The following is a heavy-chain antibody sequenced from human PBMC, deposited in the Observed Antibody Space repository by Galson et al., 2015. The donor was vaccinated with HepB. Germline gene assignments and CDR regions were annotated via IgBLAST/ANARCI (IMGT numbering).Heavy chain of an antibody. J-gene: IGHJ6*02. Sequence: SVKVSCKASGGTFSSYTISWVRQAPGQGLEWMGRIIPILGIANYAQKFQGRVTITADKSTSTAYMELSSLRSEDTAVYYCARDGPSCSGGSCYEPYYYYGMDVWGQGTTVTVSS. D-gene: IGHD2-15*01. V-gene: IGHV1-69*04. CDR2: IIPILGIA. CDR1: GGTFSSYT. CDR3: ARDGPSCSGGSCYEPYYYYGMDV.